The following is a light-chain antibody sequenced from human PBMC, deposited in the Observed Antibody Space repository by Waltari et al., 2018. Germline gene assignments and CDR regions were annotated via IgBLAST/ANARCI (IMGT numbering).Light chain of an antibody. Sequence: QSALTQPRSVSGSPGQSVTISCTGTSSDVGAYDYVSWYQQHPGKAPKFMIYDVNDGPLGVPDRFSGSKSGNTASLTISGLQAEYEADYYCCSYAGSYTLVFGGGTKLTVL. CDR1: SSDVGAYDY. J-gene: IGLJ3*02. CDR3: CSYAGSYTLV. V-gene: IGLV2-11*01. CDR2: DVN.